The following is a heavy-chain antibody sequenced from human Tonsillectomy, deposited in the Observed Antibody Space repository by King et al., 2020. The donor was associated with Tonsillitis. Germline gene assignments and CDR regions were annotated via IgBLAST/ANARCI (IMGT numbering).Heavy chain of an antibody. CDR2: ISYDGSNK. CDR1: GFTFSSYA. Sequence: VQLVESGGGVVQPGRSLRLSCAASGFTFSSYAMHWVRQAPGKGLEWVAVISYDGSNKYYADSVKGRFTISRDNSKNTLYLQMNSLRAEDTAVYYCARAGIYDLWSVDYWGQGTLVTVSS. D-gene: IGHD3-3*01. V-gene: IGHV3-30*04. CDR3: ARAGIYDLWSVDY. J-gene: IGHJ4*02.